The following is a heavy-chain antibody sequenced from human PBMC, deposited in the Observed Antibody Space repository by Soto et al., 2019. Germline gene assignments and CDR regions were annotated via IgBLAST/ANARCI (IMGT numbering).Heavy chain of an antibody. CDR1: GGSFSCYY. D-gene: IGHD3-22*01. V-gene: IGHV4-34*01. CDR3: ARAVSYDSSGYYFDY. CDR2: INHSGST. J-gene: IGHJ4*02. Sequence: SETLSLTCAVYGGSFSCYYWSGIRQPPGKGLEWIGEINHSGSTNYNPSLKSRVTISVDTSKNQFSLKLSSVTAADTAVYYCARAVSYDSSGYYFDYWGQGTLVTVSS.